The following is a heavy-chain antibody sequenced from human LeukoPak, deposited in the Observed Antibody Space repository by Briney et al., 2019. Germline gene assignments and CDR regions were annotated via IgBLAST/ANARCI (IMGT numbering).Heavy chain of an antibody. D-gene: IGHD3-10*01. J-gene: IGHJ4*02. CDR3: ALHDSGGYNY. Sequence: AASVKVSCKASGGTFSSYAISWVRQAPGQRLEWMGGIIPIFGTANYAQKFQGRVTITADESTSTAYMELSSLRSEDTAAYYCALHDSGGYNYWGQGTLVTVSS. CDR2: IIPIFGTA. CDR1: GGTFSSYA. V-gene: IGHV1-69*13.